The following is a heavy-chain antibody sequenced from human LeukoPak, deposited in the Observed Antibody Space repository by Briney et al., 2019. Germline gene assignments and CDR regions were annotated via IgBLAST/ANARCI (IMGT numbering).Heavy chain of an antibody. CDR1: GFTFSSYG. CDR3: AKDSSGYYYGFDY. CDR2: IRYDGSNK. J-gene: IGHJ4*02. V-gene: IGHV3-30*02. D-gene: IGHD3-22*01. Sequence: GSLRPSCAASGFTFSSYGMHWVRQAPGKGLEWVAFIRYDGSNKYYADSVKGRFTISRDDSKNTLYLQMNSLRAEDTAVYYCAKDSSGYYYGFDYWGQGTLVTVSS.